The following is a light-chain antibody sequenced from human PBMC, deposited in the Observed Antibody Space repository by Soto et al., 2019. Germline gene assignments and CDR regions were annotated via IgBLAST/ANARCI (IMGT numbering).Light chain of an antibody. Sequence: LTQSPSSLSASVGDRVTITCRASQGISSYLAWYQQKPGQAPRLLIYDASNRATGIPARFSGSGSGTDFTLTISSLEPEDFAVYYCQQRSNWPPWTFGQG. J-gene: IGKJ1*01. CDR1: QGISSY. CDR2: DAS. V-gene: IGKV3-11*01. CDR3: QQRSNWPPWT.